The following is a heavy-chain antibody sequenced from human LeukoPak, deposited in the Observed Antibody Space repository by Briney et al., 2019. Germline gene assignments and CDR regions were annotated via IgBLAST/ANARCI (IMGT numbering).Heavy chain of an antibody. V-gene: IGHV4-59*01. CDR1: GGSISGYY. CDR3: ARGSGYDYKIDY. Sequence: SETLSLTCTVSGGSISGYYWSWIRQPPGKGLEWIGYMYYSGSTNYNPSLKSRVTISVDTSKNQFSLKLNSVTAADTAVYYCARGSGYDYKIDYWGQGTLVTVSS. CDR2: MYYSGST. D-gene: IGHD5-12*01. J-gene: IGHJ4*02.